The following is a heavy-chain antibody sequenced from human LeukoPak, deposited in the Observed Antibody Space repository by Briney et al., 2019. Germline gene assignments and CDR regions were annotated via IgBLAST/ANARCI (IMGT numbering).Heavy chain of an antibody. CDR2: ISSSSTTI. J-gene: IGHJ4*02. D-gene: IGHD6-13*01. V-gene: IGHV3-48*01. CDR3: ARDLKGYGSSGGVDY. CDR1: GFTFSSYS. Sequence: GGSLRLSCAASGFTFSSYSMNWVRQAPGKGLEWVSYISSSSTTIQYADSVKGRFTFSSDSARNSLYLQMNGLTAEDTAIYYCARDLKGYGSSGGVDYWGQGSLVTVSS.